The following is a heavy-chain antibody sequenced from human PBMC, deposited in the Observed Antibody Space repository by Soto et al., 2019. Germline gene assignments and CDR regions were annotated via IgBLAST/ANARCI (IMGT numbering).Heavy chain of an antibody. CDR3: AKDSLNSSVWDHKKYYYYYGMDV. V-gene: IGHV3-33*06. J-gene: IGHJ6*02. CDR2: IWDDGSDT. CDR1: GFTFRSHG. Sequence: GGSLRLSCAASGFTFRSHGMHWVRQAPGKGLEWVAVIWDDGSDTRYADSVKGRFTVSRDNSKNTLFLQMSSLRAEDTAVYYCAKDSLNSSVWDHKKYYYYYGMDVWAQGTTVPVSS. D-gene: IGHD6-19*01.